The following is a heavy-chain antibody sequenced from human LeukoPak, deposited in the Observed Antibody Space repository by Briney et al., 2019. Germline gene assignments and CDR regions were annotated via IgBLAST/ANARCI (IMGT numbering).Heavy chain of an antibody. CDR3: ARQYEIVVVVAATPGGFDY. V-gene: IGHV1-46*01. D-gene: IGHD2-15*01. CDR2: INPSGGST. J-gene: IGHJ4*02. CDR1: GYTFTSYY. Sequence: ASVKVSCKASGYTFTSYYMHWVRQAPGQGLEWMGIINPSGGSTSYAQKFQGRVTMTRDTSTSTVYMELSSLRSEDTAVHYCARQYEIVVVVAATPGGFDYWGQGTLLTVSS.